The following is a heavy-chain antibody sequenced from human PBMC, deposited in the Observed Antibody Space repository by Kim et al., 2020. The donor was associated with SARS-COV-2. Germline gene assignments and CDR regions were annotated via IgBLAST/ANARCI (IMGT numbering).Heavy chain of an antibody. D-gene: IGHD3-22*01. CDR3: AKERNYYDSSGYYSYYFDY. J-gene: IGHJ4*02. V-gene: IGHV3-30*02. Sequence: RFTNSRDNSKNTLYLQMNSLRAEDTAVYYCAKERNYYDSSGYYSYYFDYWGQGTLVTVSS.